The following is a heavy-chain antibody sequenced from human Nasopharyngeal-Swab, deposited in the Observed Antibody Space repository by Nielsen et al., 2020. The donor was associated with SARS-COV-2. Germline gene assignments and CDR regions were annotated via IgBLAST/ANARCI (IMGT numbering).Heavy chain of an antibody. CDR3: AREDDYDILTGYPKPLDY. Sequence: VRQMPGKGLEWMGWISAYNGNTNYTQEFQGRVSMTADTSTSTAYMELTSLRSDDTAVYYCAREDDYDILTGYPKPLDYWGQGTLVTVSS. J-gene: IGHJ4*02. V-gene: IGHV1-18*01. D-gene: IGHD3-9*01. CDR2: ISAYNGNT.